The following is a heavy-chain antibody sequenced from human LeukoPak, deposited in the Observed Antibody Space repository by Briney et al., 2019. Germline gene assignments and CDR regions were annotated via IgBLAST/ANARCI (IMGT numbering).Heavy chain of an antibody. V-gene: IGHV3-21*01. J-gene: IGHJ5*02. CDR2: ISSSSSYI. CDR3: ASLGVVVAANAGGPEFDP. CDR1: GFTFSSYS. D-gene: IGHD2-15*01. Sequence: PGGSLRLSCAASGFTFSSYSMNWVRQAPGKGLEWVSSISSSSSYIYYADSVKGRFTISRDNAKNSLYLQMNSLRAEDTAVYYCASLGVVVAANAGGPEFDPWGQGTLVTVSS.